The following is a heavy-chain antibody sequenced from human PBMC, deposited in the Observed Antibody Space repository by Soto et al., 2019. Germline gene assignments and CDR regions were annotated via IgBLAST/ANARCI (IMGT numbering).Heavy chain of an antibody. CDR2: ISWDDGST. CDR3: AKDVTYYDSSGYYPNYYYYGMDV. Sequence: GGSLRLSCAASGFTFDDYTMHWVRQAPGKGLEWVSLISWDDGSTYYADSVKGRFTISRDNSKNSLYLQMNSLRTEDTALYYCAKDVTYYDSSGYYPNYYYYGMDVWGQGTTVTVSS. CDR1: GFTFDDYT. V-gene: IGHV3-43*01. D-gene: IGHD3-22*01. J-gene: IGHJ6*02.